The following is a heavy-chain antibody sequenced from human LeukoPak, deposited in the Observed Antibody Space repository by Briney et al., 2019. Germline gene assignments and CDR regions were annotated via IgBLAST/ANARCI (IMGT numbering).Heavy chain of an antibody. Sequence: GGSLRLSCAASGFTFSSYWIGWVRQMPGKGLEWMGIIYPGDSDTRYSPSFQGQVTISADKSISTAYLQWSSLKASDTAMYYCARGSGVVVPAAIGYWGQGTLVTVSS. V-gene: IGHV5-51*01. CDR2: IYPGDSDT. D-gene: IGHD2-2*02. J-gene: IGHJ4*02. CDR1: GFTFSSYW. CDR3: ARGSGVVVPAAIGY.